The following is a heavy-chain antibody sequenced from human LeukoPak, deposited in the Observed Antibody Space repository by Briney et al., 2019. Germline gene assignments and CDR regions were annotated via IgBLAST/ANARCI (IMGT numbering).Heavy chain of an antibody. CDR1: EYTFTSYD. Sequence: ASVKVSCKASEYTFTSYDINWVRQATGQGLEWMGWINPNSGGTNYAQKFQGRVTMTRDTSNSTAYMELSRLRSDDTAVYYCARKYKATISFDPWGQGTLVTVSS. J-gene: IGHJ5*02. V-gene: IGHV1-2*02. CDR2: INPNSGGT. D-gene: IGHD5-12*01. CDR3: ARKYKATISFDP.